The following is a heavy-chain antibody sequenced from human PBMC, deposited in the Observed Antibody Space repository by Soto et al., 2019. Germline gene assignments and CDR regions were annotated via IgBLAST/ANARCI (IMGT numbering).Heavy chain of an antibody. CDR1: GYTFSSYH. Sequence: QIQLVQSGAEVKKPGASVKVSCKASGYTFSSYHITWVRQAPGQGLEWMGWIRAYNGNTNYAQNLQGRVTMTTDPSTSTAYMELRSLRSDDTAVYYCARDLPPVDDWGQGTLVTVSS. J-gene: IGHJ4*02. CDR2: IRAYNGNT. CDR3: ARDLPPVDD. V-gene: IGHV1-18*01.